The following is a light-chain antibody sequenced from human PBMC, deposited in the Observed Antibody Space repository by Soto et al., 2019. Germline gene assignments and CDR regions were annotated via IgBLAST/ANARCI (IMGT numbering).Light chain of an antibody. CDR2: GAS. V-gene: IGKV3-20*01. Sequence: EIVLTQSPGTLSLSPGERATLSCRASQSVSNNYLAWYQQKFGQSPRLLIYGASSRATGIPDRFSGSGSGTDFTLTISRLEPEDFAVYFCQQYGSSPWTFGQGTRWISN. CDR1: QSVSNNY. CDR3: QQYGSSPWT. J-gene: IGKJ1*01.